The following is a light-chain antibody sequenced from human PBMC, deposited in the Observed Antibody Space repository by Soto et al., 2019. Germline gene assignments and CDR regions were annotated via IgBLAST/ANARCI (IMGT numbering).Light chain of an antibody. V-gene: IGKV1-8*01. Sequence: AIRMTQSPSSLSASTGDTVTITCRASQDIGSVLAWYQQKPGTAPKVLISGASSLQSGVPSRFSGSGSGTDFTLTISSLQPEDFATYYCQHADSFPLITFGQGTRLEI. J-gene: IGKJ5*01. CDR1: QDIGSV. CDR2: GAS. CDR3: QHADSFPLIT.